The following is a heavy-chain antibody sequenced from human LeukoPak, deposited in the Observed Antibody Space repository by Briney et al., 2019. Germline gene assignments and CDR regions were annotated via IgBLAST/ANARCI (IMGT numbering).Heavy chain of an antibody. V-gene: IGHV1-69*06. J-gene: IGHJ4*02. CDR1: GGTFSNYA. Sequence: GASVKVSCKASGGTFSNYAISWVRQAPGQGLEWMGGIIPIFGTANYAQKFQGRVTITADKSTSTAYMELSSLRSEDTAVYYCARGWSAVGATPFDYWGQGTLVTVSS. D-gene: IGHD1-26*01. CDR2: IIPIFGTA. CDR3: ARGWSAVGATPFDY.